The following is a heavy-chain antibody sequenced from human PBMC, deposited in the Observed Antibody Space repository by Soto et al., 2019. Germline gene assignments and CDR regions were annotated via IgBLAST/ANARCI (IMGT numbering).Heavy chain of an antibody. CDR2: IIPIFGTA. Sequence: QVQLVQSGAEVKKPGSSVKVSCKASGGTFSSYAISWVRQAPGQGLEWMGGIIPIFGTANYAQKFQGRVTITADESTSTADMELSSLRSEDTAVYYCARDVGIAAAEDYYYGMDVWGQGTTVTVSS. V-gene: IGHV1-69*12. CDR1: GGTFSSYA. CDR3: ARDVGIAAAEDYYYGMDV. D-gene: IGHD6-13*01. J-gene: IGHJ6*02.